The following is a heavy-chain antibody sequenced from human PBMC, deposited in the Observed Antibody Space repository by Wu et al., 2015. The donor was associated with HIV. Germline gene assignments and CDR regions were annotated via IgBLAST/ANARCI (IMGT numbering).Heavy chain of an antibody. Sequence: QVQLVQSGAEVKKPGSSVKVSCKASGGTFSSYAISWVRQAPGQGLEWMGRIIPIFGTANYAQKFQGRVTITADESTSTAYMELSSLRSEDTAVYYCARAESDTVLRHNWFDPVGPGNPGPPSPQ. CDR1: GGTFSSYA. CDR2: IIPIFGTA. D-gene: IGHD3-3*01. V-gene: IGHV1-69*13. J-gene: IGHJ5*02. CDR3: ARAESDTVLRHNWFDP.